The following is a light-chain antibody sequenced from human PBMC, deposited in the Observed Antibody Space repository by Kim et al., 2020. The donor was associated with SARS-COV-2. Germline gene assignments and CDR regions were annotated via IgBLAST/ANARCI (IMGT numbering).Light chain of an antibody. V-gene: IGKV3-20*01. CDR1: QSVSSSY. J-gene: IGKJ5*01. Sequence: SPGERATLSCRASQSVSSSYLAWYQQKPGQAPRLLIYGASSRATGIPDRCSGSGSGTDFTLTISRLEPEDFAVYYCQQYGSSPSTFGQGTRLEIK. CDR2: GAS. CDR3: QQYGSSPST.